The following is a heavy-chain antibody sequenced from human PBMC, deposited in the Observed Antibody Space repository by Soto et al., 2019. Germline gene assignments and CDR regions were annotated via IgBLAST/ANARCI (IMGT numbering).Heavy chain of an antibody. CDR3: AHRQEDQPLLSYHFDY. J-gene: IGHJ4*02. Sequence: QITLKESGPTLVKPTQTLTLTCTFSGFSLSTSGVGVGWIRQPPGKALEWLALIYWDDDKRYSPSLKSRLTITKDTSKNQVVLTMTNMDPVDTATYYCAHRQEDQPLLSYHFDYWGQGTLVTVSS. D-gene: IGHD2-21*02. CDR1: GFSLSTSGVG. CDR2: IYWDDDK. V-gene: IGHV2-5*02.